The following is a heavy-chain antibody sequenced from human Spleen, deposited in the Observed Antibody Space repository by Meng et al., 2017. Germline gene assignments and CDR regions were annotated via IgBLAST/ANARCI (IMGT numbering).Heavy chain of an antibody. CDR2: IYTSGST. CDR3: ARTPRGYGEFMYFDL. D-gene: IGHD3-10*01. V-gene: IGHV4-4*07. CDR1: DDSISSYY. Sequence: SETLSLTCTVSDDSISSYYWNWIRQLPGKGLEWIGRIYTSGSTNYNPSLKSRVTISVDTSKNQVSLKLNFVIAADTAVYYCARTPRGYGEFMYFDLWGQGTLVTVSS. J-gene: IGHJ4*02.